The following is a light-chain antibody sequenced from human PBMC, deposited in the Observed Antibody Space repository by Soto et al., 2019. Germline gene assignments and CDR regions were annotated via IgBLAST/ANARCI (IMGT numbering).Light chain of an antibody. J-gene: IGLJ3*02. V-gene: IGLV2-23*01. CDR1: SSDIGSDKL. CDR3: CSYAGSTTWV. Sequence: QSALTQPASVSGSPGQSITISCTGTSSDIGSDKLVSWYQQHPGRAPKIIIYEAFKRPSGVSNRFSGSRSGNTASLTISGLRGGDEADYYCCSYAGSTTWVFGGGTKLTVL. CDR2: EAF.